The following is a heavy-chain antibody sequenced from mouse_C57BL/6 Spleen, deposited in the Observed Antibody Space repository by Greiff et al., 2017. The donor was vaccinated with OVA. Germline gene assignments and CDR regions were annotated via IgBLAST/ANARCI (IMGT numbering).Heavy chain of an antibody. V-gene: IGHV1-42*01. CDR2: INPSTGGT. Sequence: EVKLQESGPELVKPGASVKISCKASGYSFTGYYMNWVKQSPEKSLEWIGEINPSTGGTTYNQKFKAKATLTVDKSSSTAYMQLKSLTSEDSAVYYCARGGDYDVFFDYWGQGTTLTVSS. CDR1: GYSFTGYY. J-gene: IGHJ2*01. CDR3: ARGGDYDVFFDY. D-gene: IGHD2-4*01.